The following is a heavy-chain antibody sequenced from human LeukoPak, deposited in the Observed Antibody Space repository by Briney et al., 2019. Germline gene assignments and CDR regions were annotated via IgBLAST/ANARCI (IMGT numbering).Heavy chain of an antibody. CDR1: GFTFSSYW. CDR3: ARTIDGMPAAMMTHYSDY. D-gene: IGHD2-2*01. CDR2: IKQDGSEK. V-gene: IGHV3-7*01. J-gene: IGHJ4*02. Sequence: GGSLRLSCAASGFTFSSYWMSWVRQAPGKGLEWVANIKQDGSEKYYVDSVKGRFTISRDNAKNSLYLQMNSLRAEDTAVYYCARTIDGMPAAMMTHYSDYWGQGTLVTVSS.